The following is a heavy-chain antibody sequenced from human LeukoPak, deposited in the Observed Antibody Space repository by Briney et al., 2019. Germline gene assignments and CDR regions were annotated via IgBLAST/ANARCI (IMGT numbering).Heavy chain of an antibody. CDR2: INSDATTT. V-gene: IGHV3-74*01. CDR3: ARQSSSTGWLT. Sequence: GGSLRLSCVASGFTFSRYWMHWVRQVPGKGLVWVSRINSDATTTHYADFVRGRFTISRDNAKNTVDVQMNSLRAEDTAVYYCARQSSSTGWLTWGQGTLVTVSS. J-gene: IGHJ4*02. D-gene: IGHD2-8*02. CDR1: GFTFSRYW.